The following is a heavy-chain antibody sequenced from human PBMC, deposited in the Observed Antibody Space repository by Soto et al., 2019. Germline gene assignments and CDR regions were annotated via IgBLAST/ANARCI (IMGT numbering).Heavy chain of an antibody. CDR3: AHGEGIVKSIVYFDS. Sequence: GASVKVSCKVAGYFLTALSIHWGRQAPGKGLEWMGGFDREDGETIYAQKFQGRDTMTEDTSTDSAYMELSSLTSEDTAIYYCAHGEGIVKSIVYFDSWGQGTLVTVSS. CDR2: FDREDGET. D-gene: IGHD1-26*01. CDR1: GYFLTALS. J-gene: IGHJ4*02. V-gene: IGHV1-24*01.